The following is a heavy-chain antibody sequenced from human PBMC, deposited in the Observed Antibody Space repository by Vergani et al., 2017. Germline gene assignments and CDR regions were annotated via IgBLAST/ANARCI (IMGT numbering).Heavy chain of an antibody. D-gene: IGHD2-8*01. J-gene: IGHJ6*03. Sequence: QVQLEESGGGVVQPGRSLRLSCAGSGFTLSSPAMHCVRPAPGKGLGWVAVIWYDGSKEYYADSVKGRFTISRDNSKNTLYLQMNNLRAADTAVYYCARSGYCAYGVCYMTYYYYMDVWGKGTAVTVSS. CDR3: ARSGYCAYGVCYMTYYYYMDV. V-gene: IGHV3-33*01. CDR2: IWYDGSKE. CDR1: GFTLSSPA.